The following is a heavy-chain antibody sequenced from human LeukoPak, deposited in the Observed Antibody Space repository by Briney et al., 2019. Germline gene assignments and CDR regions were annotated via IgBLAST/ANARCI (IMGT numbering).Heavy chain of an antibody. CDR2: IDASGGST. CDR1: GFTFSSYA. J-gene: IGHJ5*02. D-gene: IGHD6-19*01. V-gene: IGHV3-23*01. Sequence: AGGSLRLSCGASGFTFSSYAMTWVRQAPGKGLEWVSFIDASGGSTYYADSVEGRFTISRDNTKNTFFLQMNTLRAADTAVYYCAKGSGSGWYGWFAPWGQGVLVTVSS. CDR3: AKGSGSGWYGWFAP.